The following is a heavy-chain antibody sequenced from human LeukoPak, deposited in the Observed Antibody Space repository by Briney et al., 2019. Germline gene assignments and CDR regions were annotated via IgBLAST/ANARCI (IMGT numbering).Heavy chain of an antibody. CDR3: ARGEKYYDILTGFPYYYYMDV. V-gene: IGHV3-30*03. CDR2: ISYDGSNK. J-gene: IGHJ6*03. D-gene: IGHD3-9*01. Sequence: PGGSLRLSCAASGFTFSSYGMHWVRQAPGKGLEWVAVISYDGSNKYYADSVKGRFTISRDNSKNTLYLQMNSLRAEDTAVYYCARGEKYYDILTGFPYYYYMDVWGKGTTVTISS. CDR1: GFTFSSYG.